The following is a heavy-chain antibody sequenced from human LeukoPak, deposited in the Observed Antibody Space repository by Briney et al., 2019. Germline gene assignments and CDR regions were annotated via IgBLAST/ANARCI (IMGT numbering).Heavy chain of an antibody. V-gene: IGHV3-48*03. CDR3: ATNGP. Sequence: GGSLRLSCAASGVIFSSYDMDWVRQAPGKGLKWVSYISSSGSTIYCADSVKGRFTISRDNAKNSLYLQMNSLRVEDTAAYYCATNGPWGQGTMVTVSS. J-gene: IGHJ3*01. D-gene: IGHD4/OR15-4a*01. CDR1: GVIFSSYD. CDR2: ISSSGSTI.